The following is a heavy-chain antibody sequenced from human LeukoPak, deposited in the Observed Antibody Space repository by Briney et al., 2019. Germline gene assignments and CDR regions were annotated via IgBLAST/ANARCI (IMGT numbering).Heavy chain of an antibody. D-gene: IGHD5-12*01. Sequence: ASVKVSCKASGYTFTSYGISWVRHAPGQGLEWMGWISAYNGNTNYAQKLQGRVTMTTDTSTSTAYMELRSLRSDDTAVYYCARDVEGDIVATSPPDYFDYWAREPWSPSPQ. CDR2: ISAYNGNT. V-gene: IGHV1-18*01. CDR1: GYTFTSYG. J-gene: IGHJ4*02. CDR3: ARDVEGDIVATSPPDYFDY.